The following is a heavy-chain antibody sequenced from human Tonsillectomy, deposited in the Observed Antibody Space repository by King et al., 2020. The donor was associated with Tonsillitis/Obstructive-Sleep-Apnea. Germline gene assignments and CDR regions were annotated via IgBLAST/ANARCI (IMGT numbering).Heavy chain of an antibody. V-gene: IGHV4-59*08. CDR3: ARHESGEQWFGELVYPNNWFDP. CDR2: IRYSGTT. CDR1: SDSFSAYY. J-gene: IGHJ5*02. Sequence: QLQESGPGLVKPSETLSLTCSVSSDSFSAYYWSWIRLPPGKGLEWIGYIRYSGTTNYNPSLKSRVTISIDMSKNQFSLKLRSVTAADTAVYYCARHESGEQWFGELVYPNNWFDPWGQGTLVIVSS. D-gene: IGHD3-10*01.